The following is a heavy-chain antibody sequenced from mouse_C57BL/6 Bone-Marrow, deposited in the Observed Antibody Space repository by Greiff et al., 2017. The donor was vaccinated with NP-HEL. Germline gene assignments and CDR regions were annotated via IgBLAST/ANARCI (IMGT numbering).Heavy chain of an antibody. V-gene: IGHV7-3*01. CDR2: IRNKANGYTT. D-gene: IGHD2-5*01. CDR3: ARYPYYSNSYYFDY. Sequence: EVQLQESGGGLVQPGGSLSLSCAASGFTFTDYYMSWVRQPPGKALEWLGFIRNKANGYTTEYSASVKGRFTISRDNSQSILYLQMNALRAEDSATYYCARYPYYSNSYYFDYWGQGTTLTVSS. CDR1: GFTFTDYY. J-gene: IGHJ2*01.